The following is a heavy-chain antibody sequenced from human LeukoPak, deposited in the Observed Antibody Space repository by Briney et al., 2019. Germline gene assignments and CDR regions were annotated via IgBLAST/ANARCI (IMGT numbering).Heavy chain of an antibody. J-gene: IGHJ4*02. CDR1: GFTFSSYA. V-gene: IGHV3-21*01. D-gene: IGHD3-10*01. CDR2: ISYSSTYI. CDR3: ASGIYYASVHTWSPV. Sequence: GGSLRLSCAASGFTFSSYAMSWVRQAPGKGLEWVSSISYSSTYIYYADSVKGRFTISRDDAKNSLYLQMNSLRAEDTAIYYCASGIYYASVHTWSPVWGQGTLVTVSS.